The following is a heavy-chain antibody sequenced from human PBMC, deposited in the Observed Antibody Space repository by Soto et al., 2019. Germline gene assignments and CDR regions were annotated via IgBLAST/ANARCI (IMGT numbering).Heavy chain of an antibody. J-gene: IGHJ6*02. CDR1: GGTFSSYA. CDR3: ARKGVITFGGVIDYYYGMDV. Sequence: SVKVSCKASGGTFSSYAISWVRQAPGQGLEWMGGIIPIFGTANYAQKFQGRVTITADESTSTAYMELSSLRSEDTAVYYCARKGVITFGGVIDYYYGMDVWGQGTTVTVSS. CDR2: IIPIFGTA. D-gene: IGHD3-16*02. V-gene: IGHV1-69*13.